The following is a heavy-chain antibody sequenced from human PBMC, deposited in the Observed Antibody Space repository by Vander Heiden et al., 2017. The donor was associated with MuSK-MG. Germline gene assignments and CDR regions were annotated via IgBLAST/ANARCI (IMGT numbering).Heavy chain of an antibody. CDR3: ARRSIRNSNFDS. CDR2: IYPGDSDI. V-gene: IGHV5-51*03. D-gene: IGHD3-3*02. J-gene: IGHJ4*02. CDR1: GYSLTSYW. Sequence: EVQLVQSGGEVRKPGESLKISCKAPGYSLTSYWIGWDRQMPGKGLEWMAIIYPGDSDIRYSPSFQGQVTISADKSISTAYLQWSSLKASDTAMFYCARRSIRNSNFDSWGQGTLVTVSS.